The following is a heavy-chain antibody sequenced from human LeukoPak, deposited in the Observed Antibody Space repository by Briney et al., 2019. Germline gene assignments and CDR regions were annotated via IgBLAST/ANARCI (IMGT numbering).Heavy chain of an antibody. J-gene: IGHJ6*02. CDR3: ARASSGSWSYYYYYGMDV. Sequence: SETLSLTCTVSGGSISSGGYYWSWIRQHPGKGLEWIGYIYYSGSTYYNPSLKSRVTISVDTSKNQFSLKLSSVTAADTAVYYCARASSGSWSYYYYYGMDVWGQGTTVTVSS. D-gene: IGHD6-13*01. CDR2: IYYSGST. CDR1: GGSISSGGYY. V-gene: IGHV4-31*03.